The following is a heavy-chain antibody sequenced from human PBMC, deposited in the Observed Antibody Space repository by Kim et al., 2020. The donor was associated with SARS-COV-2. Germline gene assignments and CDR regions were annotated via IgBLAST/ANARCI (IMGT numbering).Heavy chain of an antibody. CDR1: GFTFDDYA. CDR3: AKGPHDSSGYFTPYFDY. CDR2: ISWNSGSI. J-gene: IGHJ4*02. D-gene: IGHD3-22*01. Sequence: GGSLRLSCAASGFTFDDYAMHWVRQAPGKGLEWVSGISWNSGSIGYADSVKGRFTISRDNAKNSLYLQMNSLRAEDTALYYCAKGPHDSSGYFTPYFDYWGQGTLVTVSS. V-gene: IGHV3-9*01.